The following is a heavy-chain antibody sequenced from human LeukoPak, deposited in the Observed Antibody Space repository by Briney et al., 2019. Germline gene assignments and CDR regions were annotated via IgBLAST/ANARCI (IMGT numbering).Heavy chain of an antibody. D-gene: IGHD3-10*01. V-gene: IGHV4-59*01. J-gene: IGHJ5*02. CDR3: ARGGYYGSGNDFRFDP. CDR2: IHYTGST. CDR1: GGSISSYY. Sequence: SETLSLTCTGSGGSISSYYWSWIRQSPGKGLECIGYIHYTGSTNYNPSLKSRVTISVETSKNQFSLKLKSVTAADTAVYYCARGGYYGSGNDFRFDPWGQGTLVTVSS.